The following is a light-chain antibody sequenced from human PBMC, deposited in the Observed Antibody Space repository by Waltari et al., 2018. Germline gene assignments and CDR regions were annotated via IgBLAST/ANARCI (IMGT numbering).Light chain of an antibody. J-gene: IGLJ2*01. CDR2: TNN. V-gene: IGLV1-44*01. CDR3: AAWDDSLKRVV. Sequence: QSVLTQPPSASGTPGQRVTIACSGSSSNIGRTTVNWYQQLPGPAPKLLIYTNNQRPSGVPGRFSGSKSGTSASLAISGLQSEDEADYYCAAWDDSLKRVVFGGGTKLTVL. CDR1: SSNIGRTT.